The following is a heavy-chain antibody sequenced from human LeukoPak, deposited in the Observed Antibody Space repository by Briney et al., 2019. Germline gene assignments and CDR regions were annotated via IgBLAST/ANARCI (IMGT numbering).Heavy chain of an antibody. V-gene: IGHV4-34*01. CDR2: INHSGST. J-gene: IGHJ4*02. Sequence: PGGSLRLSCAASGFTFSSNYMSWIRQPPGKGLEWIGEINHSGSTNYNPSLKSRVTISVDTSKNQFSLKLSSVTAADTAVYYCARGPPYIVVVTAIGFFDSWGQGTLVTVSS. CDR1: GFTFSSNY. CDR3: ARGPPYIVVVTAIGFFDS. D-gene: IGHD2-21*02.